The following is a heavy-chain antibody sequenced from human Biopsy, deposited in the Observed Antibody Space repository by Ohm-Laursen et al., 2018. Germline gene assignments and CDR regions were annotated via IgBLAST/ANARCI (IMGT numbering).Heavy chain of an antibody. V-gene: IGHV1-46*01. J-gene: IGHJ4*02. D-gene: IGHD6-19*01. CDR3: ARNTGWYGDLYYFDY. CDR1: GYSFTSYY. Sequence: ASVKVSCNASGYSFTSYYMHWVRQAPGQGLEWMGMINPSGSTTSYPQIFQGRVTMTRDTSKSTVYMGLSSLRSADTAVYFCARNTGWYGDLYYFDYWGQGTLVTVSS. CDR2: INPSGSTT.